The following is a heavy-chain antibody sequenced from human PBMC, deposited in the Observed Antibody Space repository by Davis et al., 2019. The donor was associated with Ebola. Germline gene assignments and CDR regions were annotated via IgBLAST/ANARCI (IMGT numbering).Heavy chain of an antibody. D-gene: IGHD4-17*01. Sequence: PGGSLRLSCAASGFTFSSYSMSWVRQAPGKGLEWVANIKQDGSEKYYVDSVKGRFTISRDNAKNSLYLQMNSLRAEDTAVYYCARDTEWFDPWGQGTLVTVSS. CDR3: ARDTEWFDP. CDR2: IKQDGSEK. V-gene: IGHV3-7*03. CDR1: GFTFSSYS. J-gene: IGHJ5*02.